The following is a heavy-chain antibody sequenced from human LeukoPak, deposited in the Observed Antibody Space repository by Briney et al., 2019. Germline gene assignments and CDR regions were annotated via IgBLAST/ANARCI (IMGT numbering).Heavy chain of an antibody. Sequence: SETLSLTCTVSGGSISSYYWSWIRQPPGKGLEWIGYIYHSGSTNYNPSLKSRVTISVDTSKNQFSLKLSSVTAADTAVYYCAREYSSGWHDAFDIWGQGTMVTVSS. CDR2: IYHSGST. CDR3: AREYSSGWHDAFDI. CDR1: GGSISSYY. D-gene: IGHD6-19*01. J-gene: IGHJ3*02. V-gene: IGHV4-59*01.